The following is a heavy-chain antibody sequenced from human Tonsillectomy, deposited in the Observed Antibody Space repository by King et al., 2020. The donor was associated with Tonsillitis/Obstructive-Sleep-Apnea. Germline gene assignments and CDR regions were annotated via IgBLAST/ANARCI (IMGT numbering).Heavy chain of an antibody. D-gene: IGHD6-19*01. J-gene: IGHJ4*02. CDR1: GFTFDDYA. V-gene: IGHV3-9*01. CDR3: ANDRAQWLGRHFDY. CDR2: ISWNSGSI. Sequence: VQLVESGGGLVQPGRSLRLSCAASGFTFDDYALHWVRQAPGKGLEWVSGISWNSGSIGYADSVKGRFTISRDNAKNSLYLQMNSLRAEDTALYYCANDRAQWLGRHFDYWGQGTLVTVSS.